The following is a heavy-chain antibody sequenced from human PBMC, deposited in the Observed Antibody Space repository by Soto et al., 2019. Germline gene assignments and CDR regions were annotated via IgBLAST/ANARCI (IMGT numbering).Heavy chain of an antibody. D-gene: IGHD2-15*01. CDR1: GFTFSSYS. CDR2: ISSSSSYI. Sequence: EVQLVESGGGLVKPGGSLRLSCAASGFTFSSYSMNWVRQGPGKGLEWVSSISSSSSYIYYADSVKGRFTISRDNAKNSLYLQMNSLRAEDTAVYYCARGPGSPAYYYYMDVWGKGTTVSVSS. CDR3: ARGPGSPAYYYYMDV. V-gene: IGHV3-21*01. J-gene: IGHJ6*03.